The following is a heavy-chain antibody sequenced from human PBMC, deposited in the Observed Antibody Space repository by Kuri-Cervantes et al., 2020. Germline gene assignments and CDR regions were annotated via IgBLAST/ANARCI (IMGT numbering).Heavy chain of an antibody. J-gene: IGHJ6*03. D-gene: IGHD3-22*01. CDR1: GGSFSDYF. V-gene: IGHV4-34*01. CDR2: INHSGST. CDR3: ARGGGGNYDSSGYYRRYNYNYYMDV. Sequence: GSLRLSCAVYGGSFSDYFWSWIRQPPGKGLEWIGEINHSGSTNYNPSLKSRVTISVDTSKNQFSLKLSSVTAADTAVYYCARGGGGNYDSSGYYRRYNYNYYMDVWGKGTTVTVSS.